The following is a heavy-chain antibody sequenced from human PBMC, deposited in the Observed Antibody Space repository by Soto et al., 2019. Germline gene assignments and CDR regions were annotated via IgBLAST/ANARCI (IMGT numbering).Heavy chain of an antibody. Sequence: HPGGSLRLSCAASGLTFSSYGMHWVRQAPGKGLEWVAVIWYDGSNKYYADSVKGRFTISRDNSKNTLYLQMNSLRAEDTAVYYCARDLIRSITIFGVVITEYGMDVWGQGTTVTVSS. CDR2: IWYDGSNK. V-gene: IGHV3-33*01. CDR3: ARDLIRSITIFGVVITEYGMDV. J-gene: IGHJ6*02. CDR1: GLTFSSYG. D-gene: IGHD3-3*01.